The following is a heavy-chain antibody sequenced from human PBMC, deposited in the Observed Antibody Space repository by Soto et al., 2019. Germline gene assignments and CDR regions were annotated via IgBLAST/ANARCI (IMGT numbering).Heavy chain of an antibody. D-gene: IGHD6-19*01. CDR2: IWYDGSNK. CDR3: ARDRAVAGTLYNWFDP. J-gene: IGHJ5*02. CDR1: GFTFSSYG. Sequence: GGSLRLSCAASGFTFSSYGMHWVRQAPGKGLEWVAVIWYDGSNKYYADSVKGRFTISRDNSKNTLYLQMNSLRAEDTAVYYCARDRAVAGTLYNWFDPWGQGTLVTVSS. V-gene: IGHV3-33*01.